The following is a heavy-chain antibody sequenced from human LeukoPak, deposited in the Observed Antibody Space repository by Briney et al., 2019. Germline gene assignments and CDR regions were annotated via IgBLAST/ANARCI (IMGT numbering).Heavy chain of an antibody. CDR3: ARPQRGSYYFDY. Sequence: ASVKVSCKASGYTFTSYDIKWVRQATGQGLEWMGWMNPNSGNTGYAQKFQGRVTMTRNTSISTAYMELSSLRSEDTAVYYCARPQRGSYYFDYWGQGTLVTVSS. CDR2: MNPNSGNT. V-gene: IGHV1-8*01. D-gene: IGHD1-26*01. CDR1: GYTFTSYD. J-gene: IGHJ4*02.